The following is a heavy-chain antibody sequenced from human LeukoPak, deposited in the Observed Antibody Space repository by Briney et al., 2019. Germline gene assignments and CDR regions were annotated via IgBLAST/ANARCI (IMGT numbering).Heavy chain of an antibody. D-gene: IGHD3-22*01. Sequence: SVKVSCKASGGTFSSYAISWVRQAPGQGLEWMGGIIPIFGTANYAQKFQGRVTITTDESTSTAYMELSSLRSEDTAVYYCAADSSGYYRWFDPWGQGTLVTVSS. CDR3: AADSSGYYRWFDP. CDR2: IIPIFGTA. CDR1: GGTFSSYA. J-gene: IGHJ5*02. V-gene: IGHV1-69*05.